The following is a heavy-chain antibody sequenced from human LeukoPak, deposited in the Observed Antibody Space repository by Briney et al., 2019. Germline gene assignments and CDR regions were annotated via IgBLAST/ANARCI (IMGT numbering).Heavy chain of an antibody. CDR1: GGSISSYY. D-gene: IGHD7-27*01. Sequence: KPSETLSLTCTVSGGSISSYYWSWIRQPPGKGLEWIGYIYYSGSTNYNPSLKSRVTISVDTSKNQFSLKLSSVAAADTAVYYWARGANWGSPDYWGQGTLVTVSS. CDR2: IYYSGST. J-gene: IGHJ4*02. CDR3: ARGANWGSPDY. V-gene: IGHV4-59*01.